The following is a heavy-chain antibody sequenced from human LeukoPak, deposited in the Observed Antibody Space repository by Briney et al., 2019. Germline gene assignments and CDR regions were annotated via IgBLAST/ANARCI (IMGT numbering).Heavy chain of an antibody. D-gene: IGHD3-10*01. J-gene: IGHJ5*02. CDR2: ISYDGSNK. CDR3: AREYYYGSGASATSWFDP. V-gene: IGHV3-30-3*01. CDR1: GFTFSGYA. Sequence: PGGSLRLSCAASGFTFSGYAMHWVRQAPGKGLEWVAVISYDGSNKYYADSVKGRFTISRDNSKNTLYLQMNSLRAEDTAVYYCAREYYYGSGASATSWFDPWGQGTLVTVSS.